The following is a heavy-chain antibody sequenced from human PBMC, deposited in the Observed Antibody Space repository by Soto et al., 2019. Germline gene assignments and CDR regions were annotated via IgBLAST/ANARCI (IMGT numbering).Heavy chain of an antibody. V-gene: IGHV4-59*01. CDR1: GGSISSYC. J-gene: IGHJ4*02. Sequence: QVQLPESGPGLVKPSETLSLTCTVSGGSISSYCWSWVRQPPGEGLEWIANICNSGGTNYNPSLKSRVVISVDTSRNQFSLKLSSVTAADTAVYYCARGVGRYGSNLDYWGQGTLVTVSS. D-gene: IGHD1-26*01. CDR3: ARGVGRYGSNLDY. CDR2: ICNSGGT.